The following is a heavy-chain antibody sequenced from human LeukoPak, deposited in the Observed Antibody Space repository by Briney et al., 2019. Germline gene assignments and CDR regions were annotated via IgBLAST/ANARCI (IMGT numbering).Heavy chain of an antibody. Sequence: GGSLRHSCAASGFTFSNFAMTWVRQAPGKGLEWVSSIVGSSSTYYADSLKGRFTISRDNAKNSLYLQMNSLRAEDTAVYYCARIGAGSSRDYWGQGTLVTVSS. J-gene: IGHJ4*02. CDR3: ARIGAGSSRDY. D-gene: IGHD6-13*01. CDR2: IVGSSST. CDR1: GFTFSNFA. V-gene: IGHV3-21*01.